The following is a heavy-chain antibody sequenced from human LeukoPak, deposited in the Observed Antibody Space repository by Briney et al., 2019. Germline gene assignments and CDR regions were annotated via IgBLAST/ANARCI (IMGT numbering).Heavy chain of an antibody. CDR2: INPNSGGT. Sequence: ASVKVSCKASGYTFTGYYMHWVRQAPGQGLGWMGWINPNSGGTNYAQKFQGRVTMTRDTSISTAYMELSRLRSDDTAVYYCARVDQLDDFWSGYYRKHYYGMDVWGQGTTVTVSS. D-gene: IGHD3-3*01. J-gene: IGHJ6*02. CDR1: GYTFTGYY. V-gene: IGHV1-2*02. CDR3: ARVDQLDDFWSGYYRKHYYGMDV.